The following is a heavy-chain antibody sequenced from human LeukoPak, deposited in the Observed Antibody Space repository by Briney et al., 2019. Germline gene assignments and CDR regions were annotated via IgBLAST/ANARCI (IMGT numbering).Heavy chain of an antibody. J-gene: IGHJ4*02. Sequence: GSLRLSCAASGFTFSTYSMHWVRQAPGKGLEWVAVVSHDGGNKYYADSVKGRFTISRDNSKNTLYLQMNSLRAEDTAVYYCARESRYFDWLFDYWGQGTLVTVSS. CDR2: VSHDGGNK. D-gene: IGHD3-9*01. CDR1: GFTFSTYS. V-gene: IGHV3-30-3*01. CDR3: ARESRYFDWLFDY.